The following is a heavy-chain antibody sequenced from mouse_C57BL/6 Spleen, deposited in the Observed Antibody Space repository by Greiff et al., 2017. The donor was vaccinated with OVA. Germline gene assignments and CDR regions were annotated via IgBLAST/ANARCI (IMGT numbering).Heavy chain of an antibody. CDR2: IYPGSGST. CDR1: GYTFTSYW. D-gene: IGHD2-1*01. J-gene: IGHJ1*03. Sequence: QVQLKESGAELVKPGASVKMSCKASGYTFTSYWITWVKQRPGQGLEWIGDIYPGSGSTNYNEKFKSKATLTVDTSSSTAYMQLSSLTSEDSAVYYCASRVYGNYGWYFDVWGTGTTVTVSS. CDR3: ASRVYGNYGWYFDV. V-gene: IGHV1-55*01.